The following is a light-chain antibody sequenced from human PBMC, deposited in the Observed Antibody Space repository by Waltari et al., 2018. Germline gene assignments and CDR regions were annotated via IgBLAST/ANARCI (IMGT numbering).Light chain of an antibody. V-gene: IGKV1-12*01. Sequence: EIQMTQSPSSVSASVGDRVTITCRAGQDISGALAWYQQKPGQAPNLLIYAVSTLQSGVPPRFSGSGSVTDFTLTISGLQPEDVATYYCQQGSAFPPTFGQGTNVEIK. J-gene: IGKJ1*01. CDR2: AVS. CDR1: QDISGA. CDR3: QQGSAFPPT.